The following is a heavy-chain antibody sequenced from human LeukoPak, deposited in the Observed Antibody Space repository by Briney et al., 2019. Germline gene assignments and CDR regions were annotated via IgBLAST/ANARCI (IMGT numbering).Heavy chain of an antibody. D-gene: IGHD2/OR15-2a*01. CDR1: GGSFSGYY. J-gene: IGHJ6*02. V-gene: IGHV4-34*01. CDR3: ARPGPPTAEFMDV. CDR2: INHSGST. Sequence: PSGTLSLTCAVYGGSFSGYYWSWIRQAPGKGLEWIGEINHSGSTNYNPSLKSRVTISVDTSKNQFSLKLSSVTAADTAVYYCARPGPPTAEFMDVWGQGTTVTVSS.